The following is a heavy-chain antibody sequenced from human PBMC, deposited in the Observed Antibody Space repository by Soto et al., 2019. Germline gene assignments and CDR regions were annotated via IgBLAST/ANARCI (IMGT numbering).Heavy chain of an antibody. CDR2: INPNSGGT. V-gene: IGHV1-2*04. CDR3: ARDRRDYGDSPYGMDV. CDR1: GYTFTGYY. D-gene: IGHD4-17*01. J-gene: IGHJ6*02. Sequence: ASVKVSCKASGYTFTGYYMHWVRQAPGQGLEWMGWINPNSGGTNYAQKFQGWVTMTRDTSISTAYMELSRLRSDDTAVYYCARDRRDYGDSPYGMDVWGQGTTVTVSS.